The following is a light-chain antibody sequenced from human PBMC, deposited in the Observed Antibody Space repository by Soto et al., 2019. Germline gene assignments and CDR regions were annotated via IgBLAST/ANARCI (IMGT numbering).Light chain of an antibody. Sequence: QSALTQPPSVSGAPGQRVTISCTGSRSNIGAGYDVHWYQQLPGTAPKLLIYGNTNRPSGVPDRFSGSKSGTSASLAITGLQAEDEADYYCRSFDSSLSGYVFGTGTKVTVL. CDR2: GNT. J-gene: IGLJ1*01. CDR3: RSFDSSLSGYV. V-gene: IGLV1-40*01. CDR1: RSNIGAGYD.